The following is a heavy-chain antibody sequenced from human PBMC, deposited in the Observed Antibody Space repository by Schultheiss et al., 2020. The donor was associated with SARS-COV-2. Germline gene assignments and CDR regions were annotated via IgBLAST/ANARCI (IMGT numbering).Heavy chain of an antibody. D-gene: IGHD5-12*01. CDR3: ARRVATIPGGAFDI. J-gene: IGHJ3*02. Sequence: SETLSLTCAVYGGSFSGYYWSCIRQPPGKGLEWIGEINHRGNTNYNPSLKSRVTMSVDTSKSQFSLKLSSVTAADTAVYYCARRVATIPGGAFDIWGQGTVVTVSS. CDR2: INHRGNT. V-gene: IGHV4-34*01. CDR1: GGSFSGYY.